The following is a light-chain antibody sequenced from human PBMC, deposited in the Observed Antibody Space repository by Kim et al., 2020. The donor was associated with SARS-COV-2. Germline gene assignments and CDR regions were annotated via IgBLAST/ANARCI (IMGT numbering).Light chain of an antibody. CDR1: SNNVGNQG. V-gene: IGLV10-54*01. CDR3: STWDNSLSGWV. J-gene: IGLJ3*02. Sequence: QAGLTQPPSVSKALRQTATLTCTGNSNNVGNQGAAWLQQHQGHPPKLLSYRNNNRPSGISERLSASRSGNTASLTITGLQPEDEADYYCSTWDNSLSGWVFGGGTRLTVL. CDR2: RNN.